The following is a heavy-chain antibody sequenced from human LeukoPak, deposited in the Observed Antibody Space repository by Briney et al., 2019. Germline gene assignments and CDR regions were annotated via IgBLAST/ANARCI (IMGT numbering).Heavy chain of an antibody. J-gene: IGHJ5*02. V-gene: IGHV3-48*04. CDR3: ARDGVWGSYRHNWFDP. CDR2: ISASSNSI. D-gene: IGHD3-16*02. Sequence: KPGGSLRLSCATSGFTLNTYTMNWVRQAPGKGLEWISSISASSNSIEYADSVKGRFTISRDNAKNTLYLQMNSLRAEDTAVYYCARDGVWGSYRHNWFDPWGQGTLVTVSS. CDR1: GFTLNTYT.